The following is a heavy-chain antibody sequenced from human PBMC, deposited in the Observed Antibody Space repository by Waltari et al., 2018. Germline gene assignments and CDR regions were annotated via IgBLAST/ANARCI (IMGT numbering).Heavy chain of an antibody. Sequence: DVQLVQSGTEVKKPGESLTISCKGSGYSFTDYWIIWVRHKPGKGLEWMARTDPNDSSNNYSPSFQGHVTMSTDRSTKTAYLQWSSLQASDTAIYYCARRDYSGYDETFDHWGQGTQVTVSS. CDR3: ARRDYSGYDETFDH. CDR1: GYSFTDYW. CDR2: TDPNDSSN. J-gene: IGHJ4*02. D-gene: IGHD5-12*01. V-gene: IGHV5-10-1*03.